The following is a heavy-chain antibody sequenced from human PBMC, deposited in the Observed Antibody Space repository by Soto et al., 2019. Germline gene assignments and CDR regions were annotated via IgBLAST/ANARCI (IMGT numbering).Heavy chain of an antibody. CDR1: GFTFSSYS. CDR2: ISSSSSYI. V-gene: IGHV3-21*01. D-gene: IGHD3-10*01. CDR3: ARDQRWALIGELNYYYYYGMDV. J-gene: IGHJ6*02. Sequence: GGSLRLSCAASGFTFSSYSMNWVRQAPGKGLEWVSSISSSSSYIYYADSVKGRFTISRDNAKNSLYLQMNSLRAEDTAVYYCARDQRWALIGELNYYYYYGMDVWGQGTTVTVSS.